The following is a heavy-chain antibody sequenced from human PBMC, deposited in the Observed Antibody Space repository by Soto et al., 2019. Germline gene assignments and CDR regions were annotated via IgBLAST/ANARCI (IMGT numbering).Heavy chain of an antibody. V-gene: IGHV4-39*01. D-gene: IGHD6-19*01. Sequence: QLQLQESGPGLVKPSETLSLTCTVSGGSISSSSYYWGWIRQPPRKGLEWIGSIYYSGSTYYNPSLKSRVPISVDTSKNQFFLKLSSVNAADKAVYSCARLITEVADSDIYWFEPCGQGTLVTVS. CDR2: IYYSGST. CDR3: ARLITEVADSDIYWFEP. J-gene: IGHJ5*02. CDR1: GGSISSSSYY.